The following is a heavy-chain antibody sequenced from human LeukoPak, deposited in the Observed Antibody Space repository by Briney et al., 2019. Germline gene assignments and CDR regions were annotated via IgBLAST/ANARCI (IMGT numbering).Heavy chain of an antibody. CDR2: IFYSGST. Sequence: SETLSLTCNVSGGSIRGYYWSRIRQPPGKGLEWIGNIFYSGSTYYSPSLKSRVAISLDTSRNQFSLKLNSVTAADTAVYYCAKSNGYGLVDIWGQGTMVTVSS. V-gene: IGHV4-59*12. J-gene: IGHJ3*02. D-gene: IGHD3-10*01. CDR1: GGSIRGYY. CDR3: AKSNGYGLVDI.